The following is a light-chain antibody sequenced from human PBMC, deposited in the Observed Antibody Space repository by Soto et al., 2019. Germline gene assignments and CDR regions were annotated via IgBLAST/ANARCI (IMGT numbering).Light chain of an antibody. CDR1: QDISNY. V-gene: IGKV1-33*01. Sequence: DIQMTQSPSSLSASVGDRVTITCQASQDISNYLNWYHQKPGRAPKLLIYDASSLETGVPSRFSGSGSGTDFSLTISSLQPEDVATYYCQQFHNLPLTFGGGTKVEIK. CDR2: DAS. J-gene: IGKJ4*01. CDR3: QQFHNLPLT.